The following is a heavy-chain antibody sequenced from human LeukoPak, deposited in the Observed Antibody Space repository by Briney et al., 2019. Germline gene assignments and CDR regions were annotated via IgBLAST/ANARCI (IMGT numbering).Heavy chain of an antibody. J-gene: IGHJ4*02. Sequence: SETLSLTCAVYGGSFSGYYWSWIRQPPGKGLEWIGEINHSGSTNYNPSLKSRVTISVDTSKNQFSLKLSSVTAADTAVYYCASHSSGYHPGGFDYWGQGTLVTVSS. CDR1: GGSFSGYY. V-gene: IGHV4-34*01. D-gene: IGHD3-22*01. CDR3: ASHSSGYHPGGFDY. CDR2: INHSGST.